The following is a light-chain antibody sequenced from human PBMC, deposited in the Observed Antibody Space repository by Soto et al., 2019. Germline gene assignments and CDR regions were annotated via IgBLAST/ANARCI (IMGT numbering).Light chain of an antibody. CDR3: QQYST. CDR1: QSLSRNS. Sequence: EIVLTQSPGTLSLSPGERATLSSRASQSLSRNSLAWYQHKPGQAPRLLIYGASSRATGIPDRFSGSGSGTEFTLTISSLQPDDFATYYCQQYSTFGQGTKVDIK. CDR2: GAS. J-gene: IGKJ2*02. V-gene: IGKV3-20*01.